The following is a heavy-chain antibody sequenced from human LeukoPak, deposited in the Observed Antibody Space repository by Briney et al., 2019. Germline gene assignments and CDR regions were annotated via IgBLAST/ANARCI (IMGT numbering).Heavy chain of an antibody. D-gene: IGHD3-9*01. CDR2: ITTYNGDT. V-gene: IGHV1-18*01. Sequence: ASVKVSCKTFGYTFTSHTITWVRQAPGQGLEWMGWITTYNGDTNYAQKLQDRVTMTTDTSTSTAYMELRSLRSDDTAVYYCARTYYDILTGYPAYNWFDPWSQGTLVTVSS. J-gene: IGHJ5*02. CDR1: GYTFTSHT. CDR3: ARTYYDILTGYPAYNWFDP.